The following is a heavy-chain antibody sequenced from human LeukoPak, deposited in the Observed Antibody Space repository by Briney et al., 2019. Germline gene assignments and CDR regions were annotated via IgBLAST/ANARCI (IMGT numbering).Heavy chain of an antibody. J-gene: IGHJ3*02. Sequence: ASVKVSCKASGYTFTSYAMNWVRQAPGQGLEWMGWVIPSSGGTNYAQNFQDRVTMTRDTSISTAYMELSSLTYDDTAVYYCARGVLLQGRGAFDIWGQGAMVTVSS. D-gene: IGHD2-15*01. CDR2: VIPSSGGT. V-gene: IGHV1-2*02. CDR3: ARGVLLQGRGAFDI. CDR1: GYTFTSYA.